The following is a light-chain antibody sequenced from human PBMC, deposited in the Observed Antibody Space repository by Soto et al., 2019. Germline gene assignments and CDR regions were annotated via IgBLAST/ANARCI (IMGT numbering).Light chain of an antibody. Sequence: DIQMTQSPSTLSASVGDSVTITCRASQSISPWLAWYQQKPGKAPTLLIYKASSLEGGVPSRFSGSGSGTDFNSTISRLQPDEFATYNCQRYNTCPLSFGGGTTVEIK. J-gene: IGKJ4*01. V-gene: IGKV1-5*03. CDR1: QSISPW. CDR2: KAS. CDR3: QRYNTCPLS.